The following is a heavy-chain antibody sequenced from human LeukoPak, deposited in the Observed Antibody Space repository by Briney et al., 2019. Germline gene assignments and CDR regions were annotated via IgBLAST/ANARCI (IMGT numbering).Heavy chain of an antibody. CDR2: IWYDGSNK. D-gene: IGHD6-13*01. CDR1: GFTFSSYG. Sequence: GGSLRHSCAASGFTFSSYGMHWVRQAPGKGLEWVAVIWYDGSNKYFADSVKGRFTISRDNSKNTMFLQMSSLRAEDTAVYYCARASAGPFPLDYWGQGTLVTVSS. CDR3: ARASAGPFPLDY. J-gene: IGHJ4*02. V-gene: IGHV3-33*01.